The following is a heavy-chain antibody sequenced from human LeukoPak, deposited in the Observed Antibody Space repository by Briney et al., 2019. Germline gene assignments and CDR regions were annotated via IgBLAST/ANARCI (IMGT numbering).Heavy chain of an antibody. CDR1: GYTFTGYY. J-gene: IGHJ4*02. Sequence: ASVKVSCKASGYTFTGYYMHWVRQATGQGLEWMGWMNPNSGNTGYAQKFQGRVTMTRNTSISTAYMELTSLRSEDTAVYYCARSRFGELYRWGQGTLVTVSS. CDR2: MNPNSGNT. CDR3: ARSRFGELYR. V-gene: IGHV1-8*02. D-gene: IGHD3-10*01.